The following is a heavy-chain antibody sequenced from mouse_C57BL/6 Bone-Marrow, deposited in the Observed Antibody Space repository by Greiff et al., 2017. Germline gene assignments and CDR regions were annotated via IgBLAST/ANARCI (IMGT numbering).Heavy chain of an antibody. Sequence: EVMLVESGGGLVKPGGSLKLSCAASGFTFSDYGMHWVRQAPEKGLEWVAYISSGSSTIYYADTVKGRFTISRDNATNTLFLQMTSLRSEDTAMYDGARGTGYWYFDVWGTGTTVTVSS. J-gene: IGHJ1*03. CDR2: ISSGSSTI. CDR3: ARGTGYWYFDV. D-gene: IGHD3-3*01. V-gene: IGHV5-17*01. CDR1: GFTFSDYG.